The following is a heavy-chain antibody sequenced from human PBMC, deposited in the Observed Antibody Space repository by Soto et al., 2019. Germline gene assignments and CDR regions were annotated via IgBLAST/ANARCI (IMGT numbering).Heavy chain of an antibody. V-gene: IGHV1-3*01. CDR1: GYTFTSYA. Sequence: QVQLVQSGAEVKKPGASVKVSCKASGYTFTSYAMPWVRQAPGQRLEWMGWINAGNGNTKYSQKFQGRVTITRDTSASTAYMELSSLRSEDTAVYYCAREKGLQFDWLRGNYFDYWGQGTLVTVSS. J-gene: IGHJ4*02. CDR2: INAGNGNT. CDR3: AREKGLQFDWLRGNYFDY. D-gene: IGHD3-9*01.